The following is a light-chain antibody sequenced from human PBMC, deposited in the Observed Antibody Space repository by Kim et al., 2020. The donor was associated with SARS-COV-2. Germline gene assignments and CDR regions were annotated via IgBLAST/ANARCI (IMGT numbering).Light chain of an antibody. Sequence: QSVLTQPPSASGTPGQRVTISCSGSSSNIGSNSVSWYQQLPGAAPKLLIYINDQRPSGVPDRFSGSKSGSSASLAISGLHSEDEADYYCAAWDDSLTGPVVFGGGTQLTVL. J-gene: IGLJ2*01. V-gene: IGLV1-44*01. CDR1: SSNIGSNS. CDR2: IND. CDR3: AAWDDSLTGPVV.